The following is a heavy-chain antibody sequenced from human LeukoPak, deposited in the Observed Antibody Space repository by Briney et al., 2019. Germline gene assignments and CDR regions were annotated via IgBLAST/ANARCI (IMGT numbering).Heavy chain of an antibody. CDR2: IYTSGST. Sequence: SETLSLTCTVSGGPISSGSYYWSWIRQPAGKGLEWIGRIYTSGSTNYNPSLKSRVTISVDTSKNQFSLKLSSVTAADTAVYYCATSSWLRDANFDYWGQGTLVTVSS. D-gene: IGHD6-13*01. J-gene: IGHJ4*02. CDR3: ATSSWLRDANFDY. V-gene: IGHV4-61*02. CDR1: GGPISSGSYY.